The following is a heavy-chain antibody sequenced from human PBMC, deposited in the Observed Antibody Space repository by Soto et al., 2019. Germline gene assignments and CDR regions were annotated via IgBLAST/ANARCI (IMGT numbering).Heavy chain of an antibody. V-gene: IGHV3-7*01. Sequence: QLVESGGGLVQPGGSLRLTCAGSGFAFSGYWMSWVRQAPWAGLEWVASIEDNGSEKYYVDSVKGRFTISRDNAKNSLSLQMNSLGAEDTAVYYCARGQGWLDPLGQGTLVTVSA. J-gene: IGHJ5*02. CDR2: IEDNGSEK. CDR1: GFAFSGYW. CDR3: ARGQGWLDP.